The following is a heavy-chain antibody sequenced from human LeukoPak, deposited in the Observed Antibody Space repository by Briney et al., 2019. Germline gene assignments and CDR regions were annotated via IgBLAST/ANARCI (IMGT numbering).Heavy chain of an antibody. CDR2: INTNTGNP. J-gene: IGHJ6*02. Sequence: ASVKVSCKASGYTFTSYAMNWVRQAPGQGLEWMGWINTNTGNPTYAQGFTGRFVFSLDTSVSTAYLQISSLKAEDTAVYYCASNHPFSVYYYGMDVWGQGTTVTLSS. D-gene: IGHD1-14*01. CDR3: ASNHPFSVYYYGMDV. CDR1: GYTFTSYA. V-gene: IGHV7-4-1*02.